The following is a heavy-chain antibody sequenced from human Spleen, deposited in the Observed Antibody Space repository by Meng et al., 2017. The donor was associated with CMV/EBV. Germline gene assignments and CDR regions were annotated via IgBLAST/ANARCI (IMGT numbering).Heavy chain of an antibody. CDR1: GYTFTAYY. V-gene: IGHV1-2*02. D-gene: IGHD1-1*01. J-gene: IGHJ3*02. Sequence: ASVKVSCKASGYTFTAYYMHWLRQAPGQGLEWMVWINPNTGVTGYAQHLQGKVTMTRDTSISTVYMDVSTLRSDDTAVYYCARSTGAYPGGAIDIWGQGTMVTVSS. CDR2: INPNTGVT. CDR3: ARSTGAYPGGAIDI.